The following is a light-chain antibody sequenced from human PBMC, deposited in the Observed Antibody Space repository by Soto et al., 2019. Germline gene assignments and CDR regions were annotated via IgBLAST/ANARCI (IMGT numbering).Light chain of an antibody. Sequence: EIVLTQSPGTLSLSPGERATLSCRASQSVSSSYLAWYQQKPGQAPRLLIYGASSRATGIPDRFSGSGSGTDLTLTISRLEPEDFAVYYCQQYGSSPMYTFGQGTMLEIK. CDR2: GAS. V-gene: IGKV3-20*01. CDR1: QSVSSSY. J-gene: IGKJ2*01. CDR3: QQYGSSPMYT.